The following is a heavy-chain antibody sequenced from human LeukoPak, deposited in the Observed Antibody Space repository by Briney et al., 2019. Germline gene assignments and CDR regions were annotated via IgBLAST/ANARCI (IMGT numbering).Heavy chain of an antibody. CDR2: IKRDGSER. Sequence: GGSLRLSCEASGFTFSNYWMSWVRQAPGKGLEWVANIKRDGSERDYVDFAKGRFTIARDNATNLPDLQMDSLRGDDTAVYYCVRGTTMTLWGQGTMVTVSS. CDR1: GFTFSNYW. CDR3: VRGTTMTL. J-gene: IGHJ4*02. V-gene: IGHV3-7*04. D-gene: IGHD4-17*01.